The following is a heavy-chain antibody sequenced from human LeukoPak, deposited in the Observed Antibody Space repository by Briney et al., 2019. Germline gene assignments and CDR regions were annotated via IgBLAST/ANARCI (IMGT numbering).Heavy chain of an antibody. D-gene: IGHD6-6*01. CDR1: GFTFSSYE. CDR2: ISSSASII. V-gene: IGHV3-48*03. J-gene: IGHJ4*02. CDR3: AREYSSSTGRCFDY. Sequence: GGSLRLSCAASGFTFSSYEMNWVRQAPGRGLEWVSFISSSASIIQYADSVKGRFTISRDNAKNSLYLQMNSLRAEDTAVYYCAREYSSSTGRCFDYWGQGTLVTASS.